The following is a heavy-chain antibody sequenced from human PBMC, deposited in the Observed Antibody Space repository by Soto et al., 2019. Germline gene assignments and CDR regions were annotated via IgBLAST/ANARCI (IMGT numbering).Heavy chain of an antibody. J-gene: IGHJ1*01. D-gene: IGHD2-8*02. CDR3: VRARQNLVVNEYFQY. CDR2: ILYDETTT. V-gene: IGHV3-30-3*01. Sequence: QVQLVESGGGVVQPGRSLRLSCAASGFSFSAYAIHWVRQAPGKGLEWVALILYDETTTYYADSVKGRFTISRDNSKNTLYLQMNSLRSEDTAVYYCVRARQNLVVNEYFQYWGQGTLVIVSS. CDR1: GFSFSAYA.